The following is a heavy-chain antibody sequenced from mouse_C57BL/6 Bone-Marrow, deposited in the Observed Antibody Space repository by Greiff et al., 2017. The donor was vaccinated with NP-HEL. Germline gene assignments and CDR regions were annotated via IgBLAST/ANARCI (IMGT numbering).Heavy chain of an antibody. CDR1: GYTFPSYW. D-gene: IGHD1-1*02. V-gene: IGHV1-50*01. CDR2: IDPSDSYT. Sequence: QVQLKQPGAELVKPGASVKLSCKASGYTFPSYWMQWVKQRPGQGLEWIGEIDPSDSYTNYNQKFKGKATLTVDTSSSTAYRQLSSLTSEDSAVYYCARWVLWLDYWGQGTTLTVSS. J-gene: IGHJ2*01. CDR3: ARWVLWLDY.